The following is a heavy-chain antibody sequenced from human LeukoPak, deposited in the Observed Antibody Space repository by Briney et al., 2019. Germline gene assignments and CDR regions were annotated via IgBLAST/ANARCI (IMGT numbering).Heavy chain of an antibody. CDR1: GGSISSSNW. Sequence: PSETLSLTCAVSGGSISSSNWWSWVRQPPGKGLEWIGEIYHSGSTNYNPSLKSRVTISVDKSKNQFSLKLSSVTAADTAVYYRAREGYDSSGYTLYFDYWGQGTLVTVSS. CDR3: AREGYDSSGYTLYFDY. J-gene: IGHJ4*02. D-gene: IGHD3-22*01. V-gene: IGHV4-4*02. CDR2: IYHSGST.